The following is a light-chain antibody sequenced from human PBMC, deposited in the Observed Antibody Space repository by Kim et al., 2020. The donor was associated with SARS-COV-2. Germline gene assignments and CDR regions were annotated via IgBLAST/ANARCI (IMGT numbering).Light chain of an antibody. V-gene: IGKV4-1*01. J-gene: IGKJ2*01. CDR3: QQYYRTPLT. Sequence: DIVMTQSPDSLAVSLGERATINCKSSQSVLYSANNKNYLAWYQQKPGQPPKLLIYWASTRESGVPDRFSGSGSGTDFTLTISSLQAEDVAVYYCQQYYRTPLTFGQGTKLEI. CDR1: QSVLYSANNKNY. CDR2: WAS.